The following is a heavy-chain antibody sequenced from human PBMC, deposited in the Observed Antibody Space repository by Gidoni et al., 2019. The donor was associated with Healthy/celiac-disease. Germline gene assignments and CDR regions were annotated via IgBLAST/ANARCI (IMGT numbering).Heavy chain of an antibody. J-gene: IGHJ6*03. CDR3: ARGQSPQYSGSYYGPRIYYYYYYMDV. V-gene: IGHV4-34*01. D-gene: IGHD1-26*01. Sequence: QVQLQQWGAGLFKPSETLSLTCAVYGGSFSGYYWSGIRQPPGKGLAWIGEINHSGSTNYNPSLKSRVTISVDTSKNQFSLKLSSVTAADTAVYYCARGQSPQYSGSYYGPRIYYYYYYMDVWGKGTTVTVSS. CDR2: INHSGST. CDR1: GGSFSGYY.